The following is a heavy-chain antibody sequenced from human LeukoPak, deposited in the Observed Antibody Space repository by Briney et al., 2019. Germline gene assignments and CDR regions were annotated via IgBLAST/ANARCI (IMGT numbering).Heavy chain of an antibody. D-gene: IGHD6-6*01. J-gene: IGHJ6*03. CDR3: ARVDSTRSIAARYYYMDV. Sequence: SETLSLTCTVSGGSISSYYWSWIRQPPGNGLEWIGYIYYSGSTNYNPSLKSRVTISVDTSKNQFSLKLSSVTAADTAVYYCARVDSTRSIAARYYYMDVWGKGTTVTVSS. CDR1: GGSISSYY. CDR2: IYYSGST. V-gene: IGHV4-59*01.